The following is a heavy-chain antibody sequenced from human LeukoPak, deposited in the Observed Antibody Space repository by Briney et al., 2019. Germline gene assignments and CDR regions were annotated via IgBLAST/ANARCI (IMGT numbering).Heavy chain of an antibody. V-gene: IGHV3-30*02. CDR2: IQYDGNTI. J-gene: IGHJ1*01. Sequence: PGGSLRLSCVASGFTYSHNGMHWVRQAPGKGLDWVAFIQYDGNTIFYADSVKGRFTISRDNSKNTLYLQMNSLRAEDTAVYYCAKDRYSGSYSYFQHWGQGTLVTVSS. CDR3: AKDRYSGSYSYFQH. D-gene: IGHD1-26*01. CDR1: GFTYSHNG.